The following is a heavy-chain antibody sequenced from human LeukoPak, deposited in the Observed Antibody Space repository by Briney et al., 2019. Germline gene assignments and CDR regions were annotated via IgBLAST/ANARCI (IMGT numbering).Heavy chain of an antibody. D-gene: IGHD2-2*01. J-gene: IGHJ5*02. CDR2: INHSGST. V-gene: IGHV4-34*01. Sequence: PSETLSLTRAVYGGSFSGYYWSWIRQPPGKGLEWIGEINHSGSTNYNPSLKSRVTISVDTSKNQFSLKLSSVTVADTAVYYCARGLVVPAANLGGRWFDPWGQGTLVTVSS. CDR1: GGSFSGYY. CDR3: ARGLVVPAANLGGRWFDP.